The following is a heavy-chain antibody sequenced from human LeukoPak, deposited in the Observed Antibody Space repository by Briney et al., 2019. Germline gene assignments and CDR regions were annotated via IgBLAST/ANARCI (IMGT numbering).Heavy chain of an antibody. Sequence: GGSLRLSCAASGLTFSSYAMSWVRQAPGKGLEWVSAISGSGGSTYYADSVKGRFTISRDNSKNTLYLQMNSLRAEDTAVYYCAKDYYDFWSGYSQPFDYWGQGTLVTVSS. V-gene: IGHV3-23*01. J-gene: IGHJ4*02. D-gene: IGHD3-3*01. CDR2: ISGSGGST. CDR1: GLTFSSYA. CDR3: AKDYYDFWSGYSQPFDY.